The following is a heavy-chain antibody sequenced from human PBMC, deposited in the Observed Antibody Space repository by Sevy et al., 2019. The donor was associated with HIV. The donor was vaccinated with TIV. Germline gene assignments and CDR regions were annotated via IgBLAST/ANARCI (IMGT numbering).Heavy chain of an antibody. D-gene: IGHD3-22*01. CDR2: TYYRSKWYN. J-gene: IGHJ4*02. CDR1: GDSVSSNSAA. Sequence: SQTLSLTCAISGDSVSSNSAAWNWIRQSPSRGLEWLGRTYYRSKWYNDYAVSVKSLITINPDTSKNQFSLQLNSVTPEDTAVYYCARELYYDSSGYYQGADYWGQGTLVTVSS. CDR3: ARELYYDSSGYYQGADY. V-gene: IGHV6-1*01.